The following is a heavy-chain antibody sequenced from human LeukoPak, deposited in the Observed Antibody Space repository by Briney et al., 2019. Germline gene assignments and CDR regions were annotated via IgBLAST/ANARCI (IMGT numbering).Heavy chain of an antibody. J-gene: IGHJ4*02. Sequence: ASVKVSCKASGYTFTSYYMHWVRQAPGQGLEWMGIINPSGGSTSYAQKFQGRVTMTRDMSTSTVYMELSSLRSEDTAVYYCARARSYYDSSGYFDYWGQGTLVTVSS. D-gene: IGHD3-22*01. V-gene: IGHV1-46*01. CDR1: GYTFTSYY. CDR2: INPSGGST. CDR3: ARARSYYDSSGYFDY.